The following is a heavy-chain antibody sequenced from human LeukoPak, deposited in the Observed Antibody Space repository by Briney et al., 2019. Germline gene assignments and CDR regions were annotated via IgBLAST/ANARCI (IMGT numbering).Heavy chain of an antibody. V-gene: IGHV1-2*02. D-gene: IGHD3-22*01. Sequence: ASVKVSCKASGYTFTGYYMHWVRQAPGQGLEWMGWINPNSGGTNYAQKFQGRVTMTRDTSISTAYMELSRLRSDDTAVYYCARDLSSSGNSNFDYWGQGTLVTVSS. J-gene: IGHJ4*02. CDR2: INPNSGGT. CDR3: ARDLSSSGNSNFDY. CDR1: GYTFTGYY.